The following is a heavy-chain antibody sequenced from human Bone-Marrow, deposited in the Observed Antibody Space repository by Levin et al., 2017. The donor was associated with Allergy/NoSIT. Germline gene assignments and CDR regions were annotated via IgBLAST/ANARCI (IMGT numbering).Heavy chain of an antibody. CDR1: GFTFSSHW. J-gene: IGHJ4*02. Sequence: HPGGSLRLSCAASGFTFSSHWMNWLRQAPGKGLEWVADINEDGSDKYYVDSVKGRFTISRDNSKNSVYLQMNALRAGDTAVYYCARLAMSSGWPLGWGQGTLVTVSS. CDR2: INEDGSDK. CDR3: ARLAMSSGWPLG. V-gene: IGHV3-7*01. D-gene: IGHD6-19*01.